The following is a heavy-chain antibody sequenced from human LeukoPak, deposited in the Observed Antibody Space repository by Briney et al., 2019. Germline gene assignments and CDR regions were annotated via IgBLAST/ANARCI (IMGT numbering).Heavy chain of an antibody. Sequence: QPGGSLRLSCAASGFTFSSYEMNWVRQAPGKGLEWASYISSSGSTIYYADSVKGRFTISRDNAKNSLYLQMNSLRAEDTAVYYCARFSSLFDYWGQGTLVTVSS. J-gene: IGHJ4*02. CDR3: ARFSSLFDY. CDR2: ISSSGSTI. V-gene: IGHV3-48*03. CDR1: GFTFSSYE.